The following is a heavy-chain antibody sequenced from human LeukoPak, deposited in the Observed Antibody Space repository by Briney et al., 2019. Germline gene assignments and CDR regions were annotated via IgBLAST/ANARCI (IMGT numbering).Heavy chain of an antibody. Sequence: GGSLRLSCAASGFTFSSYAMSWVRQAPGKGLEWVSAISGSGGSTYYADSVKGRFTISRDNSKNTLYLQMNSLRAEDTAVYYCAKGSLRFLEWDYFDYWGQGTLVIVSS. V-gene: IGHV3-23*01. J-gene: IGHJ4*02. CDR1: GFTFSSYA. CDR2: ISGSGGST. D-gene: IGHD3-3*01. CDR3: AKGSLRFLEWDYFDY.